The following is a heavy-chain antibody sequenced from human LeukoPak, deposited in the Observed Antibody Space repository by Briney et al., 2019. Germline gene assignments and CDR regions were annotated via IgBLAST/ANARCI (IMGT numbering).Heavy chain of an antibody. V-gene: IGHV5-51*01. CDR3: AGARHGDYRWDY. CDR1: GYSFTNYW. D-gene: IGHD4-17*01. CDR2: IHSADSNT. J-gene: IGHJ4*02. Sequence: GESLKISCKDSGYSFTNYWIGWVRQMPGKGLEWMGIIHSADSNTKYSPSFQGQVTISADKSISTAYLQWSGLKASDTAMYYCAGARHGDYRWDYWGQGALVTVSS.